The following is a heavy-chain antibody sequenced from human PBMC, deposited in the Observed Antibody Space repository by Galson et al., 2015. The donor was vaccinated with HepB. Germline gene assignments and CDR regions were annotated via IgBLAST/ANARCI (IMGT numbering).Heavy chain of an antibody. Sequence: QSGAEVKKPGESLKISCKGSGYSFTSYWIGWVRQMPGKGLEWMGIIYPGDSDTRYSPSFQGQVTISADKSISTPYLQWSSLKASDTAMYYCARGESIAAEATYGMDVWGQGTTVTVSS. CDR2: IYPGDSDT. J-gene: IGHJ6*02. V-gene: IGHV5-51*01. CDR3: ARGESIAAEATYGMDV. CDR1: GYSFTSYW. D-gene: IGHD6-6*01.